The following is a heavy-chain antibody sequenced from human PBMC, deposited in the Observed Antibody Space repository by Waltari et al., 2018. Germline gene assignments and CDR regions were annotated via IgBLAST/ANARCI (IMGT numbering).Heavy chain of an antibody. CDR3: ARQGANYDILTGDSPRGGPFDI. D-gene: IGHD3-9*01. Sequence: QLQLQESGPGLVKPSETLSLTCTVSGGSISSRSYYWGWIRQPPGKGLEWIGSIYYSGSTYDNPSLKSRVTISVDTSKNQFSLKRSAVTAADTAVYYCARQGANYDILTGDSPRGGPFDIWGQGTMVTVSS. J-gene: IGHJ3*02. CDR2: IYYSGST. V-gene: IGHV4-39*01. CDR1: GGSISSRSYY.